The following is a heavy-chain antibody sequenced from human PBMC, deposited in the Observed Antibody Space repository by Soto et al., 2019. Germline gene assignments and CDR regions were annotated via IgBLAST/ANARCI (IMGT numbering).Heavy chain of an antibody. D-gene: IGHD3-3*01. CDR1: VGSTGNCY. V-gene: IGHV4-59*01. J-gene: IGHJ3*02. CDR2: IHYSGST. CDR3: AKNLYGYYVNPDI. Sequence: TCTVSVGSTGNCYSSWIRQPPGKGLEWIGYIHYSGSTWYNPSLKSRVTISVDKSRNQLSLKLSSVTAADTAVYFCAKNLYGYYVNPDIWGQGTMVTVSS.